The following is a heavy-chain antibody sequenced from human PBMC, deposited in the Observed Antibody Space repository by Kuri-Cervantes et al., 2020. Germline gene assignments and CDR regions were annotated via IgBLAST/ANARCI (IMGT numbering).Heavy chain of an antibody. CDR3: ARVVAGLYYYYGMDV. Sequence: LRLSCTVSGGSISSGGYYWSWIRQHPGKGLEWIGYIYHSGSTYYNPSLKSRVTISVDTSKNQFSLKLSSVTAADTAVYYCARVVAGLYYYYGMDVWGQGTTVTVSS. D-gene: IGHD6-19*01. CDR1: GGSISSGGYY. V-gene: IGHV4-30-4*01. J-gene: IGHJ6*02. CDR2: IYHSGST.